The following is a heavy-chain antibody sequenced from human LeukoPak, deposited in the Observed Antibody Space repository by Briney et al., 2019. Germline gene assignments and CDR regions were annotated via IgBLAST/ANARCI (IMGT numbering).Heavy chain of an antibody. J-gene: IGHJ4*02. D-gene: IGHD3-22*01. CDR2: ISSSGSTI. Sequence: GGSLRLSCAASGFTFSSYEMNWVRQAPGKGLEWVSYISSSGSTIYYADSVKGRFTISRDNAKNSLYLQMNSLRAEDTAVYYCSRTYDSSGYYYSYYFDYWGQGTLVTVSS. CDR3: SRTYDSSGYYYSYYFDY. CDR1: GFTFSSYE. V-gene: IGHV3-48*03.